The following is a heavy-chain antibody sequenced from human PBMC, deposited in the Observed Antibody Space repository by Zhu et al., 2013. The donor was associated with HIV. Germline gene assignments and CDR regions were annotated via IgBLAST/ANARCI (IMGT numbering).Heavy chain of an antibody. CDR1: GYIFTIYD. V-gene: IGHV1-8*01. D-gene: IGHD6-19*01. CDR3: ARAPIRILGVAGPYYFDS. J-gene: IGHJ4*02. CDR2: VNPDSSNT. Sequence: QVQLVQSGAEVKKPGASVKVSCKASGYIFTIYDISWLRQAPGQGPEWMGWVNPDSSNTGFAPKFRGRVSMTRNTSINTAYLDLTSLKSEDTAIYYCARAPIRILGVAGPYYFDSWGQGTLVTVSS.